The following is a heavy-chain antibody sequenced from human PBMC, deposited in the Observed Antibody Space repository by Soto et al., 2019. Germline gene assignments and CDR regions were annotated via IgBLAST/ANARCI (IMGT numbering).Heavy chain of an antibody. CDR3: ARGYAFDI. CDR1: GGSISTDNW. J-gene: IGHJ3*02. Sequence: QVQLQESGPGLVKPSGTLSLTCAVSGGSISTDNWWSWVRQPPGEGLEWIGEIHHRGSTNYNTSLKSRVTTSVDKSKNQFSLKLISVTAADTAMYYCARGYAFDIWGQGTMVTVSS. CDR2: IHHRGST. V-gene: IGHV4-4*02.